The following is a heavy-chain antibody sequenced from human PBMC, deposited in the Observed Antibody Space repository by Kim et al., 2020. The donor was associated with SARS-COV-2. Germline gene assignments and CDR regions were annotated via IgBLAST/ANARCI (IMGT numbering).Heavy chain of an antibody. V-gene: IGHV4-34*01. Sequence: SETLSLTCAVYGGSFSGYYWSWIRQPPGKGLEWIGEINHSGSTNYNPSLKSRVTISVDTSKNQFSLKLSSVTAADTAVYYCARGIVVVPAAIKGGGYYYYYYRDVWGKGTTVTVSS. J-gene: IGHJ6*03. CDR3: ARGIVVVPAAIKGGGYYYYYYRDV. D-gene: IGHD2-2*02. CDR1: GGSFSGYY. CDR2: INHSGST.